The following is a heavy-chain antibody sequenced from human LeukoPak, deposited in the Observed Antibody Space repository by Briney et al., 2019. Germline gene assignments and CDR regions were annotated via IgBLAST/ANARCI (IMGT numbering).Heavy chain of an antibody. CDR2: IRYGESEK. CDR1: GFTFSRYG. CDR3: ARVRIELDDGAVDI. Sequence: QAGGSLRLSCAASGFTFSRYGMHWVRQAPGKGLEWVAFIRYGESEKHYADSVKGRFTISRDTSKSTLYLQMSSLRVEDTALYYCARVRIELDDGAVDIWGQGTMVTVSS. D-gene: IGHD5-12*01. V-gene: IGHV3-30*02. J-gene: IGHJ3*02.